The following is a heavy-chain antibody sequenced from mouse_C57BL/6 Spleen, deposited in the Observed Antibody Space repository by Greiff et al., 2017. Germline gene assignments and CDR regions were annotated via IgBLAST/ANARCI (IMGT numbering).Heavy chain of an antibody. V-gene: IGHV1-4*01. Sequence: QVQLKESGAELARPGASVKMSCKASGYTFTSYTMHWVKQRPGQGLEWIGYINPSSGYTKYNQKFKDKATLTADKSSSTAYMQLSSLTSEDSAVYYCAVSYYDYDVRFAYWGQGTLVTVSA. CDR3: AVSYYDYDVRFAY. D-gene: IGHD2-4*01. CDR2: INPSSGYT. J-gene: IGHJ3*01. CDR1: GYTFTSYT.